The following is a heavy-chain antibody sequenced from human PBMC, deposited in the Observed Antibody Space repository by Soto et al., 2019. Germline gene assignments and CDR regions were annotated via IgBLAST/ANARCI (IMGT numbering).Heavy chain of an antibody. Sequence: PGGSLRLSCATSGFTFSSYGMHWVRQAPGKGLEWVAVIWYDGSNKYYADPVKGRFTISRDNSKNTLYLQMNSLRAEDTAVYYCARDGLGCTNGVCYSAHYYYYMDVWGKGTTVTVSS. V-gene: IGHV3-33*01. CDR1: GFTFSSYG. CDR2: IWYDGSNK. CDR3: ARDGLGCTNGVCYSAHYYYYMDV. D-gene: IGHD2-8*01. J-gene: IGHJ6*03.